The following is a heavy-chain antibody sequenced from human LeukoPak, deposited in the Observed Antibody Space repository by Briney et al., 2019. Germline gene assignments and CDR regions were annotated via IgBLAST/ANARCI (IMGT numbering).Heavy chain of an antibody. CDR3: VRIRDSGAYYFYYGMDV. Sequence: PGGSLRLSCVVSGFIFSNYSMNWVRQAPGKGLEWLSYISRTSSTILYADSVKGRFTISRDQAKNSVYLQMNSLRGEDTAVYYCVRIRDSGAYYFYYGMDVWGQGTTVTVSS. J-gene: IGHJ6*02. V-gene: IGHV3-48*01. D-gene: IGHD1-26*01. CDR2: ISRTSSTI. CDR1: GFIFSNYS.